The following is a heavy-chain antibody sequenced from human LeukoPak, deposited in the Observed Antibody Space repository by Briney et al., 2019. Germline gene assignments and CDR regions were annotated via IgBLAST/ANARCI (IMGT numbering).Heavy chain of an antibody. Sequence: PSETLSLTCAVYGGSFSGYNWSWIRQPPGKGLEWVGEINHSGSTNYNPSLKSRVTISVDTSKNQFSLKLSSVTAADTAVYYCARAPQLRLFAFDIWGQGTMVTVSS. V-gene: IGHV4-34*01. D-gene: IGHD4-23*01. CDR1: GGSFSGYN. J-gene: IGHJ3*02. CDR2: INHSGST. CDR3: ARAPQLRLFAFDI.